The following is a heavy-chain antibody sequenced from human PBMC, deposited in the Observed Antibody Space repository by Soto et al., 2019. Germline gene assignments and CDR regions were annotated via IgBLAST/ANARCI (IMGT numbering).Heavy chain of an antibody. V-gene: IGHV1-18*01. CDR2: ISAYNGNT. Sequence: SVKVSCKASGYTFTSYGISWGRQAPVQGLEWMGWISAYNGNTNYAQKLQGRVTMTTDTSTSTAYMELRSLRSDDTAVYYCASGGYGDYTTYYYGMDVWGQGTTGTVSS. D-gene: IGHD4-17*01. J-gene: IGHJ6*02. CDR1: GYTFTSYG. CDR3: ASGGYGDYTTYYYGMDV.